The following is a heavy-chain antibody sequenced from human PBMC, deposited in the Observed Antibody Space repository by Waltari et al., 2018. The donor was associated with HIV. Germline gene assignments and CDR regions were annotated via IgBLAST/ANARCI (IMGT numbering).Heavy chain of an antibody. CDR2: IKQDESEK. V-gene: IGHV3-7*01. J-gene: IGHJ4*02. CDR1: GFTFHHHL. D-gene: IGHD3-22*01. Sequence: EVQLVESGGGLVQPGGSLRLSCAASGFTFHHHLMTWVRQAPGKGLEWVANIKQDESEKYYVDSLKGRFTISRDNAKNSLFLQMNSLRVEDTAVYYCAREALYDSSGYYFDYWGQGTLVTVSS. CDR3: AREALYDSSGYYFDY.